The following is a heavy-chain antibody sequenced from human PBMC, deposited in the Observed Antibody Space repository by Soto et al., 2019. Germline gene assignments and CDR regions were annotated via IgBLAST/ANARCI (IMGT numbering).Heavy chain of an antibody. J-gene: IGHJ4*02. Sequence: GGSLRLSCAASGFTFSSYAMSWVRQAPGKGLEWVSAISGSGGSTYYADSVKGRFTISRDNSKNTLYLQMNSLRAEDTAVYYCAKDRYYDILTGYYLALDYWGQGTLVTVSS. V-gene: IGHV3-23*01. CDR3: AKDRYYDILTGYYLALDY. D-gene: IGHD3-9*01. CDR2: ISGSGGST. CDR1: GFTFSSYA.